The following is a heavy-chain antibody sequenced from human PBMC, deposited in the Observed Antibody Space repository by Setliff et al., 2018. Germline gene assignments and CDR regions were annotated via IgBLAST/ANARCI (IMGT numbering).Heavy chain of an antibody. D-gene: IGHD2-2*01. Sequence: ASVKVSCKASGYTFSNYGITRVRQAPGKGLEWMGWISAYTGNTKYAQKLQGRVTMTTDTSTSTAYLELRSLTSDDTAVYYCSRLVRYCTSTSCQRLLGEEVWGQGTLVTVSS. J-gene: IGHJ4*02. CDR2: ISAYTGNT. V-gene: IGHV1-18*01. CDR3: SRLVRYCTSTSCQRLLGEEV. CDR1: GYTFSNYG.